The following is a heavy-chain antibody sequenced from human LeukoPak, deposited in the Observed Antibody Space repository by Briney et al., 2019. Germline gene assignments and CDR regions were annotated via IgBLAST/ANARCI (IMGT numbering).Heavy chain of an antibody. CDR1: GGSISSHY. CDR3: AKEGGVLRYFDWLQSLHDAFDI. Sequence: SETLSLTCTVSGGSISSHYWSWIRQPPGKGLEWIGYIYYSGSTNYNPSLKSRVTISVDTSKNQFSLKLSSVTAADTAVYYCAKEGGVLRYFDWLQSLHDAFDIWGQGTMVTVPS. CDR2: IYYSGST. J-gene: IGHJ3*02. V-gene: IGHV4-59*11. D-gene: IGHD3-9*01.